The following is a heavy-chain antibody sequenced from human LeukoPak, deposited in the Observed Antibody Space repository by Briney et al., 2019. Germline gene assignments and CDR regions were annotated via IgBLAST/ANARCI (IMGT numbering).Heavy chain of an antibody. CDR3: ARDYYDFWSGYSRDYFDY. CDR2: ISSSSSYI. Sequence: GGSLRLSCAASGFTFSSYSMNWVRQAPGKGLEWVSSISSSSSYIYYADSVKGRFTISRNNAKNSLYLQMNSLRAEDTAVYYCARDYYDFWSGYSRDYFDYWGQGTLVTVSS. J-gene: IGHJ4*02. D-gene: IGHD3-3*01. V-gene: IGHV3-21*01. CDR1: GFTFSSYS.